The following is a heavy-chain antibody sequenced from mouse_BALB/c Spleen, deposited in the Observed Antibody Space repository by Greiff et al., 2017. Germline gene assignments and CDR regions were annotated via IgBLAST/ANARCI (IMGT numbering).Heavy chain of an antibody. CDR1: GYTFTSYW. CDR2: INPSTGYT. J-gene: IGHJ4*01. Sequence: VKLMESGAELAKPGASVKMSCKASGYTFTSYWMHWVKQRPGQGLEWIGYINPSTGYTEYNQKFKDKATLTADKSSSTAYMQLSSLTSEDSAVYYCARDGYPYAMDYWGQGTSVTVSS. V-gene: IGHV1-7*01. D-gene: IGHD2-3*01. CDR3: ARDGYPYAMDY.